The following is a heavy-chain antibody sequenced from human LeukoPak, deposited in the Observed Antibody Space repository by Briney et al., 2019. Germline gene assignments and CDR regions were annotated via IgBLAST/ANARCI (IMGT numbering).Heavy chain of an antibody. CDR1: GGSISSGGYY. Sequence: SQTLSLTCTVSGGSISSGGYYWSWIRQPPGKGLEWIGYIYHSGSTYHNPSLKSRVTISVDRSKNQFSLKLSSVTAADTAVYYCARKTYGSGFDYWGQGTLVTVSS. CDR2: IYHSGST. J-gene: IGHJ4*02. D-gene: IGHD3-10*01. CDR3: ARKTYGSGFDY. V-gene: IGHV4-30-2*01.